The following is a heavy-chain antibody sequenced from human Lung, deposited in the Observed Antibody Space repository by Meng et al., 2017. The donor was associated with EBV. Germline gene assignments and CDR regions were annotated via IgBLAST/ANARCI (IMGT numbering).Heavy chain of an antibody. CDR3: ARGRRNEPLFDY. Sequence: QVQLGKSGAEVKKLGSSVKVACKTSGGSFSTHTFSWVRQAPGQGLEWMGGLIAVFDKTKAAPRFQDRVTFTADESTSTAYMELSSLTFDDTAVYFCARGRRNEPLFDYWGQGTLVTVSS. J-gene: IGHJ4*02. D-gene: IGHD1-14*01. V-gene: IGHV1-69*13. CDR1: GGSFSTHT. CDR2: LIAVFDKT.